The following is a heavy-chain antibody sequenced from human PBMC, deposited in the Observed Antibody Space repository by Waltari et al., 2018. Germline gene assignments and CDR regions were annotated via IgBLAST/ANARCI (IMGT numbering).Heavy chain of an antibody. CDR3: TRGRVIIGP. CDR1: GFTWSGYW. V-gene: IGHV3-7*03. CDR2: MKQDGSEK. D-gene: IGHD3-3*01. J-gene: IGHJ5*02. Sequence: EVQLVESGGGLVQPGGSMSLACAASGFTWSGYWMGWVHKATGKGVERMANMKQDGSEKNYVDSVKCRFTTSRDKAKNSLYLQMNSLRAEDTAVYYCTRGRVIIGPWGQGTLVTVSS.